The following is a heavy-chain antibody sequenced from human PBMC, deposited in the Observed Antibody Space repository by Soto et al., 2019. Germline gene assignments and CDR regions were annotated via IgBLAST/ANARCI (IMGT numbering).Heavy chain of an antibody. CDR1: GGSISSYY. CDR3: VRCAGSSRYHRVGP. D-gene: IGHD6-13*01. Sequence: SETPPVTWTVSGGSISSYYWSWIRQPAGKGLEWIGRIYTSGSTNYNPSLKSRVTMSVDTSKNQFSLKLSSVTAADTAVYYCVRCAGSSRYHRVGPWGPGTRVSV. V-gene: IGHV4-4*07. CDR2: IYTSGST. J-gene: IGHJ5*02.